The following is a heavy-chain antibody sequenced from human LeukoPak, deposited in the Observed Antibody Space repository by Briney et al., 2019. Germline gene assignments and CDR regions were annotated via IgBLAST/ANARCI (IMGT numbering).Heavy chain of an antibody. CDR1: GGTFSSYA. D-gene: IGHD6-13*01. CDR3: ARSIAAAGTEAAY. CDR2: IIPILGIA. Sequence: AASVKVSCKASGGTFSSYAISWVRQAPGQGREWMGRIIPILGIANYAQKFQGRVTITADKSTSTAYMELSSLRSEDTAVYYCARSIAAAGTEAAYWGQGTLVTVSS. V-gene: IGHV1-69*04. J-gene: IGHJ4*02.